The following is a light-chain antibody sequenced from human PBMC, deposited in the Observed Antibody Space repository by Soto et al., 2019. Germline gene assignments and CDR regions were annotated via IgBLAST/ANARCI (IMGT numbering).Light chain of an antibody. CDR2: KAS. J-gene: IGKJ1*01. CDR3: QHYNSYSEA. V-gene: IGKV1-5*03. CDR1: QTISSW. Sequence: DIQMTQSPSTLSGSVGDSVTIXXRASQTISSWLAWYQQKPGKAPKLXIYKASTLKSGVPSRFSGSGSGTEFTLTISSLQPDDFATYYCQHYNSYSEAFGQGTKVDIK.